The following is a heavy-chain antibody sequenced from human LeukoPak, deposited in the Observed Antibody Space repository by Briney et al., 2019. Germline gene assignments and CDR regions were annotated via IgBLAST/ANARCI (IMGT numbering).Heavy chain of an antibody. D-gene: IGHD4-17*01. V-gene: IGHV1-18*01. CDR3: AREHGDYAYFDY. J-gene: IGHJ4*02. Sequence: ASVKVSCTASGYTFTSYGISWVRQAPGQGLEWMGWISAYNGNTNYAQKFQGRVTITRDTSASTAYMELSSLRSEDTAVYYCAREHGDYAYFDYWGQGTLVTVSS. CDR1: GYTFTSYG. CDR2: ISAYNGNT.